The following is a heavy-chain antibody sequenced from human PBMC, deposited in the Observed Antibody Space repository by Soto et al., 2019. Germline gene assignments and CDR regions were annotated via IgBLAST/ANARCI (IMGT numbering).Heavy chain of an antibody. J-gene: IGHJ4*02. CDR2: ISGSGGGT. CDR3: AKGFRGAVAGIIDY. CDR1: GFTFSSYA. V-gene: IGHV3-23*01. Sequence: EVQLLESGGGLVQPGGSLRLSCAASGFTFSSYAMSWVRQAPGKGLEWVSAISGSGGGTYYGDSVKGRFTISRDNSKNTPYLQMNSLRAEDTAVYYCAKGFRGAVAGIIDYWGQGTLVTVSS. D-gene: IGHD6-19*01.